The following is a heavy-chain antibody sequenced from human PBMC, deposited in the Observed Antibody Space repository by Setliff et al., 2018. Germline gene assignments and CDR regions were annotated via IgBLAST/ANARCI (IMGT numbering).Heavy chain of an antibody. D-gene: IGHD2-21*02. CDR2: SKSNVEFGTT. Sequence: PGGSLRLSCAAPGFTFSHGWMSWVRQAPGKGLEWVGRSKSNVEFGTTDYAAPVKGRYTISRNDSRNTLYLQMNGLKTEDTAVYYCTTGSVCVGDCYSGRLNYWGQGTLVTVSS. CDR1: GFTFSHGW. V-gene: IGHV3-15*01. CDR3: TTGSVCVGDCYSGRLNY. J-gene: IGHJ4*02.